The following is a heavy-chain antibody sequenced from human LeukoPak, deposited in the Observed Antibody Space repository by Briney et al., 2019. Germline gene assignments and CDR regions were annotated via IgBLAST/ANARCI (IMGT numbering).Heavy chain of an antibody. CDR3: ARSPSTGTVDY. V-gene: IGHV3-7*01. CDR1: GFTFSSYA. J-gene: IGHJ4*02. Sequence: GGSLRLSCAASGFTFSSYAMSWVRQAPGEGREWVANINQDGSQRNYVDSVKGRFTMSRDNAENSLYLQMNSLRVEDTAVYYCARSPSTGTVDYWGQGTLVTVSS. D-gene: IGHD1-1*01. CDR2: INQDGSQR.